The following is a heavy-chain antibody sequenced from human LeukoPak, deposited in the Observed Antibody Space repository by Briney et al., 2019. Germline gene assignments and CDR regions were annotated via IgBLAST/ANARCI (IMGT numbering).Heavy chain of an antibody. CDR3: ARWDNDWEFDY. V-gene: IGHV3-7*05. CDR2: IKEDGTEE. CDR1: GFTFSSSC. D-gene: IGHD3-9*01. J-gene: IGHJ4*02. Sequence: GGSLRLSCAASGFTFSSSCMTWVRQAPGKGLEWVAHIKEDGTEEYYVDSVKGRFTISRDNAKNSLYVQMNSLRAEDTAVYCCARWDNDWEFDYWGQGTLVSVSS.